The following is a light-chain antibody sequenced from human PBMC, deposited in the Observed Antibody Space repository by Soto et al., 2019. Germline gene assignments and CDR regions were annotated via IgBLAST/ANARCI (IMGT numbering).Light chain of an antibody. J-gene: IGKJ4*01. CDR1: QSVSSNY. V-gene: IGKV3-20*01. CDR2: RAS. Sequence: EIVLTQSPGTLSLSPGERATLSCRASQSVSSNYVAWYQQKPGQTPKVLIYRASSRATGIPDRFSGSGSGTDFTLTISRLEPEDFAMYYCQQYASSPLTFGGGTKVEIK. CDR3: QQYASSPLT.